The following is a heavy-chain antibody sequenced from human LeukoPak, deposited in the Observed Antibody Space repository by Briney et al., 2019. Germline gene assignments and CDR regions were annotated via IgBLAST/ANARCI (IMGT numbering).Heavy chain of an antibody. V-gene: IGHV3-30*04. CDR2: ISYDGSNK. CDR1: GFTFSSYA. J-gene: IGHJ4*02. Sequence: GGSLRLSCAASGFTFSSYAMHWVRQAPGKGLEWVAVISYDGSNKYYADPVKGRFTISRDNSKNTLYLQMNSLRAEDTAVYYCARDWESYFDYWGQGTLVTVSS. CDR3: ARDWESYFDY. D-gene: IGHD3-16*01.